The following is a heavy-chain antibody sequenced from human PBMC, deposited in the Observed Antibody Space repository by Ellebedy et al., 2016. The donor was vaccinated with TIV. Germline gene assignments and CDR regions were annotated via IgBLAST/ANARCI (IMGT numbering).Heavy chain of an antibody. D-gene: IGHD4-17*01. Sequence: GGSLRLSCATSGFTFNEYWMHWVRQSPGKGPVWVSRINSDGTNITYADSVKGRFTISRDNAKNSLYLQMNSLRAEDTAVYYCARGSNGAFDYWGQGTLVTVSS. V-gene: IGHV3-74*01. J-gene: IGHJ4*02. CDR3: ARGSNGAFDY. CDR2: INSDGTNI. CDR1: GFTFNEYW.